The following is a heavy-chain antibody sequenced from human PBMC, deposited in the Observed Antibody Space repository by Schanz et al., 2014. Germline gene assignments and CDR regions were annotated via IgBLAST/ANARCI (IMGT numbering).Heavy chain of an antibody. Sequence: EVQLVESGGGLVQPGGSLRLSCAASGFTFSGFWMTWVRQAPGKGLEWVANIKKDGSEKYYVDSVKGRFTISRDNAKNSLFLQMNSLRAEDTAVYYCARAGYDADNWFDPWGQGTLXTVSS. CDR3: ARAGYDADNWFDP. CDR1: GFTFSGFW. CDR2: IKKDGSEK. D-gene: IGHD2-2*01. V-gene: IGHV3-7*01. J-gene: IGHJ5*02.